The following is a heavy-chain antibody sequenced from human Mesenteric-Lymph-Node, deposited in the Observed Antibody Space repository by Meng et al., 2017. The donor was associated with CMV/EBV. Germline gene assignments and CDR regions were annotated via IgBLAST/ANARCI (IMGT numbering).Heavy chain of an antibody. D-gene: IGHD3-10*01. V-gene: IGHV3-30-3*01. Sequence: GGSLRLSCVTSGFTFSSNAMHWVRQAPGKGLEWVAVTSYDSNYKYYTDSVKGRFTISRDNSENTLFLQMNSLRADDTAVYYCVRDPAWFDGSGTYFGSWGQGTLVTVSS. CDR2: TSYDSNYK. J-gene: IGHJ4*02. CDR3: VRDPAWFDGSGTYFGS. CDR1: GFTFSSNA.